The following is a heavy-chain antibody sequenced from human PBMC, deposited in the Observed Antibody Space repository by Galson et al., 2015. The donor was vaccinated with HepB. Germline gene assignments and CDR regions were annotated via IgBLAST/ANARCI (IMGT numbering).Heavy chain of an antibody. CDR1: GYTFTGYY. D-gene: IGHD3-22*01. J-gene: IGHJ4*02. CDR3: ARERGYPYYYDSSGYYYGQGLDY. V-gene: IGHV1-2*04. CDR2: INPNSGGT. Sequence: SVKVSCKASGYTFTGYYMHWVRQAPGQGLEWMGWINPNSGGTNYAQKFQGWVTMTRDTSISTAYMELSRLRSDDTAVYYCARERGYPYYYDSSGYYYGQGLDYWGQGTLVTVSS.